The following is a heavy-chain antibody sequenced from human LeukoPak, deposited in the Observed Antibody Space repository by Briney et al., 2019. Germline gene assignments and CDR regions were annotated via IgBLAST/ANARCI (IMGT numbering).Heavy chain of an antibody. Sequence: SETLSLTCTVSGGSISSYYWSRIRQPPGKGLEWIGYIYYSGSTNYNPSLKSRVTISVDTSKNQFSLKLSSVTAADTAVYYCARAGTPITMIVVESNWFDPWGQGTLVTVSS. V-gene: IGHV4-59*01. D-gene: IGHD3-22*01. CDR1: GGSISSYY. CDR2: IYYSGST. CDR3: ARAGTPITMIVVESNWFDP. J-gene: IGHJ5*02.